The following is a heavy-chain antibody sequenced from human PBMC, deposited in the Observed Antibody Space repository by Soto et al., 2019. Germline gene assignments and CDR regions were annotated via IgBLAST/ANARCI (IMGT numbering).Heavy chain of an antibody. D-gene: IGHD3-9*01. J-gene: IGHJ4*02. CDR1: GYTFTSYY. Sequence: ASVKVSCKASGYTFTSYYMHWVRQAPGQGLEWMGTINPSGGSTSYAQKFQGTVTMTRDTSTSTVYMELSSPRSEDTAVYYCARDGNFAWSRYYFDYWGPGTLVTVSS. CDR3: ARDGNFAWSRYYFDY. V-gene: IGHV1-46*03. CDR2: INPSGGST.